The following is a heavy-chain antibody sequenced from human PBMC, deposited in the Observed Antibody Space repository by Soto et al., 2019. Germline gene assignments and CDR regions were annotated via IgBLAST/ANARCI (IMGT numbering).Heavy chain of an antibody. Sequence: SGTLSLTGTVSGGSISSYYWSWIRQPAGKGLEWIGRIYTSGSTNYNPSLKTRVTMSVDTSKNQFSLKLSSVTAAATAVYYCARGKGIAAAGTPLYYYGMDVWGQGTTVTVSS. CDR1: GGSISSYY. CDR3: ARGKGIAAAGTPLYYYGMDV. V-gene: IGHV4-4*07. J-gene: IGHJ6*02. D-gene: IGHD6-13*01. CDR2: IYTSGST.